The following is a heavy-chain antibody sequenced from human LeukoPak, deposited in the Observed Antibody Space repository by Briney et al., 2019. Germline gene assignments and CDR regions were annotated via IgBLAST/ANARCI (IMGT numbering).Heavy chain of an antibody. CDR2: ISSSSSTI. D-gene: IGHD2-8*01. J-gene: IGHJ4*02. Sequence: PGGSLRLSCAASGFTFSSYSMNWVRQAPGKGLEWVSYISSSSSTIDYADSVNGRFTISRDNAKNSLYLQMNSLRAEDTAVYYCARAPMGSVDYWGQGTLVTVSS. CDR3: ARAPMGSVDY. V-gene: IGHV3-48*01. CDR1: GFTFSSYS.